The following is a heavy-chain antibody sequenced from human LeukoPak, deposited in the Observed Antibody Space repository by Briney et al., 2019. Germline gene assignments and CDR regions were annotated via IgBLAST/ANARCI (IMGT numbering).Heavy chain of an antibody. V-gene: IGHV4-59*01. CDR1: GGSISSYY. Sequence: SETLSLTCTVSGGSISSYYWSWIRQPPGKGLEWIGYIYYSGSTNYNPSLKSRVTISVDTSKNQFSLKLSSVTAADTAVYYCARETSGTYYAFDIWGQGTMVTVSS. J-gene: IGHJ3*02. CDR3: ARETSGTYYAFDI. CDR2: IYYSGST. D-gene: IGHD1-26*01.